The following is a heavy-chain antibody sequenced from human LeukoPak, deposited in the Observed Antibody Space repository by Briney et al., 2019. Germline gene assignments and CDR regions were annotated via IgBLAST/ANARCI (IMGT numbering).Heavy chain of an antibody. CDR3: ARDASHSSSWYDWFDP. D-gene: IGHD6-13*01. V-gene: IGHV3-48*01. J-gene: IGHJ5*02. Sequence: GGSLRLSCAASGFTFSSYSMNWVRQAPGKGLEWVSYISSSSSTIYYADSVKGRFTISRDNAKNSLYLQMNSLRAEDTAVYYCARDASHSSSWYDWFDPWGQGTLVTVSS. CDR1: GFTFSSYS. CDR2: ISSSSSTI.